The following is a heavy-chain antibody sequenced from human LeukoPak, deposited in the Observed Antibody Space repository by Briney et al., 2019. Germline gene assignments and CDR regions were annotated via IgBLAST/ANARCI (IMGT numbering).Heavy chain of an antibody. Sequence: GGSLRLSCAASGFTFNTYSMSWVRQAPGKGLEWVSIISRASESIFYADSVKGRFTISRDNAKNSLYLQMSGLRAEDTAVYYCARGATDVTRWFDPWGQGTRVTVSS. V-gene: IGHV3-21*01. CDR2: ISRASESI. CDR1: GFTFNTYS. D-gene: IGHD1-1*01. CDR3: ARGATDVTRWFDP. J-gene: IGHJ5*02.